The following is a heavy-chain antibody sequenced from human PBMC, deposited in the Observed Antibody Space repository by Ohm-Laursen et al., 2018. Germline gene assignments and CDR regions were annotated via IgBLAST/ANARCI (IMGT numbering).Heavy chain of an antibody. CDR2: IVVGSGNT. CDR1: GFTFTSSA. CDR3: AADRGSGSYLFDY. Sequence: ASVKVSCKASGFTFTSSAVQWVRQARGQRLEWKGWIVVGSGNTNYAQKFQERVTITRDMSTSTAYMELSSLRSADTAVYYCAADRGSGSYLFDYWGQGTLVTVSS. J-gene: IGHJ4*02. D-gene: IGHD1-26*01. V-gene: IGHV1-58*01.